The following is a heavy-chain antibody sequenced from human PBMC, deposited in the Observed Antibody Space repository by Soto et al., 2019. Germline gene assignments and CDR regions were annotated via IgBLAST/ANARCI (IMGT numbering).Heavy chain of an antibody. Sequence: QVQLVQSGAEVKKPGSSVKVSCKASGGTFSSYAISWVRQAPGQGLEWMGGIIPIFGTANYAQKFQGRVTITADESTSTAYMELSNLRSEDTAVYYCARDRQYSSSYYYYGMDVWGQGTTVTVSS. CDR1: GGTFSSYA. CDR2: IIPIFGTA. CDR3: ARDRQYSSSYYYYGMDV. V-gene: IGHV1-69*01. J-gene: IGHJ6*02. D-gene: IGHD6-6*01.